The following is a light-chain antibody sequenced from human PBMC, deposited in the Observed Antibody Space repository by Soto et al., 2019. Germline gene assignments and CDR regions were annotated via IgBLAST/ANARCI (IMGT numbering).Light chain of an antibody. Sequence: DIVMTQSPDSLAASLGERATINCKSSQSVLYDSNNKNYLAWYQLKPRQPPKLLISWSSTRESGAPDRFSGSGSGTDFTLTISSLQAEDVAIYYCQQYYVTPLTFGGGTKVEIK. V-gene: IGKV4-1*01. J-gene: IGKJ4*01. CDR3: QQYYVTPLT. CDR2: WSS. CDR1: QSVLYDSNNKNY.